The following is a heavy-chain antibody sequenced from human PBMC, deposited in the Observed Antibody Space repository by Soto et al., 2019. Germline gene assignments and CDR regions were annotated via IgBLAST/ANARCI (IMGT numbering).Heavy chain of an antibody. Sequence: SETLSLTCAVSGVTISTYYWSWIRQPPGKGLEWIGYNYHSGTTNYNHSLKSRVTISVDTSKNKFSLRLNSVTAEDTDIYYCARAEYIGYGKEIDHWGQGTMVTVS. CDR2: NYHSGTT. D-gene: IGHD5-12*01. V-gene: IGHV4-59*01. CDR1: GVTISTYY. J-gene: IGHJ4*02. CDR3: ARAEYIGYGKEIDH.